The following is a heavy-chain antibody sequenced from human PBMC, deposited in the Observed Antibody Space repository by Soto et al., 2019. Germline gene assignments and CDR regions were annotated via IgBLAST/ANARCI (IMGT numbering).Heavy chain of an antibody. D-gene: IGHD3-10*02. V-gene: IGHV3-23*01. Sequence: EVQLLESGGGLVQPGGSLRLSCAASGFTFSSYAMSWVRQAPGKGLEWVSSISNSGGSTYYADSVKGRFTISRDNSKKTLYLQMNSLRPEDTALYYGAKDFGGALFGLGDSWGQGTLVTVSS. J-gene: IGHJ4*02. CDR3: AKDFGGALFGLGDS. CDR2: ISNSGGST. CDR1: GFTFSSYA.